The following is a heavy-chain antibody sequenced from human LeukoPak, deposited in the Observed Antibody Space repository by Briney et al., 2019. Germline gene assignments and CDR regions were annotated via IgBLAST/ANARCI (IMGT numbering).Heavy chain of an antibody. D-gene: IGHD6-19*01. V-gene: IGHV1-69*13. CDR3: ARVRYSSGWTFYYFDY. CDR1: GGTFSSYA. CDR2: IIPIFGTA. Sequence: SVKVSCKASGGTFSSYAISWVRQAPGQGLEWMGGIIPIFGTANYAQKFQGRVTITADESTSTAYMELSSLRSEDTAVYYCARVRYSSGWTFYYFDYWGQGTLVTVSS. J-gene: IGHJ4*02.